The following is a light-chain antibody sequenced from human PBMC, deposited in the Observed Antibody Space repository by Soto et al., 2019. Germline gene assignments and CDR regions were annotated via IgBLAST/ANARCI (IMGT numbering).Light chain of an antibody. CDR3: SSYTSSSTPAVV. Sequence: QSVLTQPASVSGSPGQSITISCTGTSSDVGGYNYVSWYQQHPGKAPKLMIYEVSNRPSGVSNRFSGSKSGNTASLTIAGLQAEDEAYYYCSSYTSSSTPAVVFGGVTKLTVL. J-gene: IGLJ2*01. CDR2: EVS. CDR1: SSDVGGYNY. V-gene: IGLV2-14*01.